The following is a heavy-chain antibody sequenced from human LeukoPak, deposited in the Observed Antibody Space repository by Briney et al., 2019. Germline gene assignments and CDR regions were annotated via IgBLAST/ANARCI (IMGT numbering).Heavy chain of an antibody. J-gene: IGHJ5*02. CDR1: GGSISSYY. D-gene: IGHD3-22*01. Sequence: PSGTLSLTCGVSGGSISSYYWGWIRHPPGKGLEYIGFIYYSGTTKYNPSLKSRATISVDTSKNQLSLDLTSVTAADTAVYYCARGRYYYDSSGYYYHNWFDPWGQGTLVIVSS. V-gene: IGHV4-59*01. CDR3: ARGRYYYDSSGYYYHNWFDP. CDR2: IYYSGTT.